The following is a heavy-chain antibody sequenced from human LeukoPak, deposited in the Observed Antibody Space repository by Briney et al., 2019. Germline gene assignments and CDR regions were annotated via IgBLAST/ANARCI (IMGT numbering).Heavy chain of an antibody. CDR3: ARERGGSKLSGLYGRDYYYMDV. Sequence: PSETLSLTCTVSGGSISSSSYYWGWIRQPPGKGLEWIGGIYYSGSTYYNPSLKSRVTISVATSKNQFSLKLSSVTAADTAVYFCARERGGSKLSGLYGRDYYYMDVWGKGTTVTVSS. V-gene: IGHV4-39*07. CDR2: IYYSGST. D-gene: IGHD3-16*01. CDR1: GGSISSSSYY. J-gene: IGHJ6*03.